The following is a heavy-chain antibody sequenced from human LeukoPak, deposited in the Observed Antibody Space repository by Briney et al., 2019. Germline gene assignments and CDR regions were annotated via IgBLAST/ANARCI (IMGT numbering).Heavy chain of an antibody. V-gene: IGHV3-21*01. Sequence: PGGSPRLSCAVSGFTFSAYNMNWVRQAPGEGLEWVSSISSGGSYLYYAGSVKGRFTVSRDNAEISLHLQMNSLRAEDTAVYYCARALNPYSSGWSYDAFDIWGHGTKVIVSS. D-gene: IGHD6-19*01. CDR2: ISSGGSYL. CDR1: GFTFSAYN. CDR3: ARALNPYSSGWSYDAFDI. J-gene: IGHJ3*02.